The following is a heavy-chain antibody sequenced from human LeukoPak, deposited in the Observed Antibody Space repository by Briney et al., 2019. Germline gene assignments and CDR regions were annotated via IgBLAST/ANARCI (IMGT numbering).Heavy chain of an antibody. J-gene: IGHJ4*02. Sequence: GGSLRLSCAASGFTFSSYAMHWVRQAPGKGLEWVAVISYDGSNKYYADSVKGRFTISRDNSKNTLYLQMNSLRAEDTAVYYCARGEGPTMVRGANFDYWGQGTLVTVSS. V-gene: IGHV3-30-3*01. CDR2: ISYDGSNK. CDR1: GFTFSSYA. D-gene: IGHD3-10*01. CDR3: ARGEGPTMVRGANFDY.